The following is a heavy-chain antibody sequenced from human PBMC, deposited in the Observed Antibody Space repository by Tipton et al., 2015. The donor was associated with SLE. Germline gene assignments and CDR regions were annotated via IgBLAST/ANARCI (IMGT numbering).Heavy chain of an antibody. CDR2: IYTSGST. D-gene: IGHD3-22*01. V-gene: IGHV4-4*07. J-gene: IGHJ5*02. CDR3: ARDRYYYDSSGYYFDP. CDR1: GGSISSYY. Sequence: TLSLTCTVSGGSISSYYWSWIRQPAGKGLEWIGRIYTSGSTNYNPSLKSRVTMSVDTSKNQFSLKLSSVTAADTAVYYCARDRYYYDSSGYYFDPWGQGTLVTVSS.